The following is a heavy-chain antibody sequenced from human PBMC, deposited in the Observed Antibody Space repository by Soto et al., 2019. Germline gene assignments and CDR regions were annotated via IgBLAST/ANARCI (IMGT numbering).Heavy chain of an antibody. CDR1: GYMFPIYH. J-gene: IGHJ6*02. D-gene: IGHD3-3*01. V-gene: IGHV5-10-1*01. Sequence: GESLKISCEASGYMFPIYHISWVRQMPGKGLEWVGKIDPSDSRTMYRPSSRARITISADKSISTAYLEWSSLEASDTAMYYCARARSITIFGVVGFEMDVWGQGTTVTVSS. CDR3: ARARSITIFGVVGFEMDV. CDR2: IDPSDSRT.